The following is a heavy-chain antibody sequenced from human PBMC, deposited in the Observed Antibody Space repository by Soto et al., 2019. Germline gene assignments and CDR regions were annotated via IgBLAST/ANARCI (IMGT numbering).Heavy chain of an antibody. J-gene: IGHJ3*01. D-gene: IGHD3-16*01. CDR1: SGSIFTTNW. CDR2: IYHSGSP. V-gene: IGHV4-4*02. CDR3: ARKPDVATAKVGGGYVFDV. Sequence: QVQLQESGPGLVKPSGTLSLTCAASSGSIFTTNWWSWVRQSPGRGLQWIGDIYHSGSPKYNPSLKSRVSISIDKSKDRVFLNLASVTAADTAVYYCARKPDVATAKVGGGYVFDVWGQGTRVTVSS.